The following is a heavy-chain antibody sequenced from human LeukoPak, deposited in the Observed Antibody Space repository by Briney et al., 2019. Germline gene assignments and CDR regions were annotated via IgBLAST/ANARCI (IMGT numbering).Heavy chain of an antibody. CDR3: ASERRYSSGRWDYYFDY. J-gene: IGHJ4*02. V-gene: IGHV4-31*03. CDR2: IYYTGST. Sequence: SETLSLTCTVSGGSISSGDYYWSWIRQQSGKGLEWIGYIYYTGSTYYNPSLKSRVTVSVDTPKNQFSLRLSSVTAADTAVYYCASERRYSSGRWDYYFDYWGQGTLVTVSS. CDR1: GGSISSGDYY. D-gene: IGHD6-19*01.